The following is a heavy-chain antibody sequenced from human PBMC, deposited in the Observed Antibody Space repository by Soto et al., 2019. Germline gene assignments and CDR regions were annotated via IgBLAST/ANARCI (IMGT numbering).Heavy chain of an antibody. CDR1: GFNFSSYE. D-gene: IGHD5-12*01. CDR2: ISSSGSTI. Sequence: GWSMRLSCAASGFNFSSYEMNWVRQAPGKGLEKVSYISSSGSTIYYADSVKGRFTISRDNAKNSLYLQMNSLRAEDTAVYYCARDWGRDGYKNFDYWGQGTLVTVSS. J-gene: IGHJ4*02. CDR3: ARDWGRDGYKNFDY. V-gene: IGHV3-48*03.